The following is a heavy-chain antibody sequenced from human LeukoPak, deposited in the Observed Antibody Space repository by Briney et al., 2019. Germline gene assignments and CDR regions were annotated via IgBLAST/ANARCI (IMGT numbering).Heavy chain of an antibody. Sequence: GGSLRLSCAASGFTVSSNYMSWVRQTPGKGLEWVSVIYSGGSTYYADSVKGRFTISRDNSKNTLYLQMNSLRAEDTAVYYCARERQSSSWSHFDYWGQGTLVTVSS. CDR2: IYSGGST. CDR1: GFTVSSNY. V-gene: IGHV3-66*01. J-gene: IGHJ4*02. D-gene: IGHD6-13*01. CDR3: ARERQSSSWSHFDY.